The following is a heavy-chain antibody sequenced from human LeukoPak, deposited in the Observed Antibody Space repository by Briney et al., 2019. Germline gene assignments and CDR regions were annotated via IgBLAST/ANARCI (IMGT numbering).Heavy chain of an antibody. J-gene: IGHJ4*02. CDR3: ARESAAGTCDY. CDR1: GFTFRSYD. CDR2: LWYDRNNR. V-gene: IGHV3-33*01. D-gene: IGHD6-13*01. Sequence: PRRSLRLSCAASGFTFRSYDTHWGRQAPGQGLESVGVLWYDRNNRYYADSVKGRFTISRDNSKNTLYLQMNSLRAEDTAVYYCARESAAGTCDYWGQGTLVTVSS.